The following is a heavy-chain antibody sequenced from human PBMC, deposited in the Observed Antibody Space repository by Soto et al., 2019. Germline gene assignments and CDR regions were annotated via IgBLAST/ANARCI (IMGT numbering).Heavy chain of an antibody. Sequence: LSLTCTVSGGSISSSSYYWGCIRQPPGKGLERIGSIYYSGSTYYNPSLKSRVTISVDTSKNQFSLRKSSVTAADTAVYYCARRITMIVLVTLYDAFDILGQGTMVTVSS. J-gene: IGHJ3*02. CDR3: ARRITMIVLVTLYDAFDI. V-gene: IGHV4-39*01. CDR2: IYYSGST. D-gene: IGHD3-22*01. CDR1: GGSISSSSYY.